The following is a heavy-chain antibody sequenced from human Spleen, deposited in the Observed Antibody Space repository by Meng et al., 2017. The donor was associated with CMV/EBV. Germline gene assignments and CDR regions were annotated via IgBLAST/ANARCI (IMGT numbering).Heavy chain of an antibody. CDR3: ARDRLPEEGMDV. CDR1: GFTFSSYS. CDR2: ISSSSSYI. Sequence: GGSLRLSCAASGFTFSSYSMNWVRQAPGKGLEWVSSISSSSSYIYYADSVKGRFTISRDNAKNSLYLQMNSLRAEDTAVYYCARDRLPEEGMDVWGQGTTVTVSS. J-gene: IGHJ6*02. V-gene: IGHV3-21*01.